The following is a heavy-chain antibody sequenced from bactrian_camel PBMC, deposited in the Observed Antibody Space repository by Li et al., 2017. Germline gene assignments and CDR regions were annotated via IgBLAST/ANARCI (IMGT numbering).Heavy chain of an antibody. CDR2: IGLGDDTPYR. CDR3: TTGEPGEVAGTGALFGC. CDR1: MSTFSRRW. J-gene: IGHJ6*01. Sequence: QLVESGGGLVQPGGSLRLSCAASMSTFSRRWMYWIRQAPGQGLEWVSSIGLGDDTPYRYYSDSVKGRFTISRDDAKHTGYLHMNNLKLEDTALYYCTTGEPGEVAGTGALFGCWGQGTQVTVS. D-gene: IGHD6*01. V-gene: IGHV3S25*01.